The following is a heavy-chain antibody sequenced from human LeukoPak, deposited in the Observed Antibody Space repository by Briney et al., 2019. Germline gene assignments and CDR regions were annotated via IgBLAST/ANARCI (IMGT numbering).Heavy chain of an antibody. CDR2: IYPGDSGT. CDR3: ARGYCSSTSCYTYDAFDI. CDR1: GYSFTSYW. J-gene: IGHJ3*02. Sequence: GESLKISCKGSGYSFTSYWIGWVRQMPGKGLEWMGIIYPGDSGTRYSPSFQGQVTISADKSISTAYLQWSSLKASDTAMYYCARGYCSSTSCYTYDAFDIWGQGTMVTVSS. V-gene: IGHV5-51*01. D-gene: IGHD2-2*02.